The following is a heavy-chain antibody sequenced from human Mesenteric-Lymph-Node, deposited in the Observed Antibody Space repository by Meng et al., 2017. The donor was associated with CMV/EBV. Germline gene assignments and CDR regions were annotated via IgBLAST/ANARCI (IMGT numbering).Heavy chain of an antibody. J-gene: IGHJ4*02. V-gene: IGHV4-31*03. CDR2: IKDRGSA. D-gene: IGHD6-19*01. CDR3: ARDSVAASGLDF. CDR1: GGSINGGGYY. Sequence: TVSGGSINGGGYYWSWVRQRPGRGVEWIGYIKDRGSAGSNPSLKNRISISVDTSKNQFSLNLRFVTAADTAVYYCARDSVAASGLDFWGQGALVTVSS.